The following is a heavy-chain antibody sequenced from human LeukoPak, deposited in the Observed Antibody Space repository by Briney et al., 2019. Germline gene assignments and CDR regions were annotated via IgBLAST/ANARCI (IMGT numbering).Heavy chain of an antibody. CDR3: ARGRSPGD. Sequence: SETLSLTSTVAGGSISSYYWSWIRQPPGKGMEWIGYIYYSGSTNYNPSLKSRVTISVDTSKNQFSLKLSSVTAADTAVYYCARGRSPGDWGQGTLVTVSS. J-gene: IGHJ4*02. CDR1: GGSISSYY. CDR2: IYYSGST. D-gene: IGHD3-10*01. V-gene: IGHV4-59*01.